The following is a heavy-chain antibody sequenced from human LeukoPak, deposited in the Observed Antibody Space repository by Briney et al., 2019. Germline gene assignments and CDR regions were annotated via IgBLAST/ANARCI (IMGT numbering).Heavy chain of an antibody. Sequence: SETLSLTCTVSGGSMSDYYWSWIRQPPGKGQEWIGYIFSSGSTNYNPSLKSRVTISVDTSKNQFSLKLNSVTAADTALYYCARDYTKTHAFDIWGQGTLVTVSS. V-gene: IGHV4-59*01. CDR1: GGSMSDYY. CDR2: IFSSGST. D-gene: IGHD2-2*02. CDR3: ARDYTKTHAFDI. J-gene: IGHJ3*02.